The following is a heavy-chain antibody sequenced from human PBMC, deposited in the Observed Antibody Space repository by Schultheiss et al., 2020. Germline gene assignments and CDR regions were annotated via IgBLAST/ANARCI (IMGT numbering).Heavy chain of an antibody. Sequence: LKISCVASGFSLNFKGMHWARQAPGKGLEWVAVISYDGSNKYYADSVKGRFTISRDNSKNTLYLQMNSLRAEDTAVYYCAKDRPVRFDYWGQGTLVNVYS. D-gene: IGHD3-16*02. J-gene: IGHJ4*02. V-gene: IGHV3-30*18. CDR2: ISYDGSNK. CDR3: AKDRPVRFDY. CDR1: GFSLNFKG.